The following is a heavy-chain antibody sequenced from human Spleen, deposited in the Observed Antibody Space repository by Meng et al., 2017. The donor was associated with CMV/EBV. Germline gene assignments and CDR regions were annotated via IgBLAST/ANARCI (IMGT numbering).Heavy chain of an antibody. CDR1: GFTFSSYA. CDR2: ISSSGDIV. Sequence: LSLTCAASGFTFSSYAMHWVRQAPGKGLEWVSYISSSGDIVYYADSVKGRFTISRDNAKSSLILQMNSLRAEDTAVYYCARTGGTYSSSTYYFYYGGMDVWGLGATVTVSS. J-gene: IGHJ6*02. CDR3: ARTGGTYSSSTYYFYYGGMDV. V-gene: IGHV3-48*03. D-gene: IGHD3-22*01.